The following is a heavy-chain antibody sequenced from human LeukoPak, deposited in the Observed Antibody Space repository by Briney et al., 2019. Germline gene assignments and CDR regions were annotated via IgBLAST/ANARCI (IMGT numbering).Heavy chain of an antibody. CDR2: IYYSGST. D-gene: IGHD3-22*01. J-gene: IGHJ6*02. CDR1: GGSISSYY. Sequence: SETLSLTCTVSGGSISSYYWSWIRQPPGKGLEWIGYIYYSGSTNYNPSLKSRVTISVDTSKNQFSLKLCSVTAADTAVYYCACTLNYYDSSGYPVSGMDVWGQGTTVTVSS. V-gene: IGHV4-59*01. CDR3: ACTLNYYDSSGYPVSGMDV.